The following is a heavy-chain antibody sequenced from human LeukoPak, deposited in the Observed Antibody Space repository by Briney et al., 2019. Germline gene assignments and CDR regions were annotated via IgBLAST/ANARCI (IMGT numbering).Heavy chain of an antibody. CDR2: ISSSSTGK. CDR3: ARGSDYGDYNNWFDP. Sequence: GGSLRLSCAASGFIFSRKSMNWVRQAPGKGLEWVSHISSSSTGKYYTDSVKGRFTISRDNAKNSLYLQMNSLRAEDTAVYYCARGSDYGDYNNWFDPWGQGTLVTVSS. J-gene: IGHJ5*02. V-gene: IGHV3-48*01. CDR1: GFIFSRKS. D-gene: IGHD4-17*01.